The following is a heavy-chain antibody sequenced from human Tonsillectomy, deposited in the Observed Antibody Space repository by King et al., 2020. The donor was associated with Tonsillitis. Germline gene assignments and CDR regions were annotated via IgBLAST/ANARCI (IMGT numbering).Heavy chain of an antibody. CDR2: ISYDGSNK. CDR3: ARVSSEEWLVPDV. D-gene: IGHD6-19*01. CDR1: GFTFSSYA. J-gene: IGHJ6*02. V-gene: IGHV3-30-3*01. Sequence: VQLVESGGGVVQPGRSLRLSCAASGFTFSSYAMHWVRQAPGKGLEWVAVISYDGSNKYYADSVKGRFTISRDNSKNTLYLQMNSLRAEDTAVYHCARVSSEEWLVPDVWGQGTTVTVSS.